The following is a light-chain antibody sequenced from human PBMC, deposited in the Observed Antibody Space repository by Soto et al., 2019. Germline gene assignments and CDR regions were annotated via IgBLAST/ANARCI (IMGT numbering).Light chain of an antibody. CDR1: SSDVGSYNR. CDR3: SSYTSSGTWV. J-gene: IGLJ3*02. CDR2: QVS. V-gene: IGLV2-18*02. Sequence: QSALTQPPSVSGSPGQSVTISCTGTSSDVGSYNRVSWYQQPPGTAPKLMICQVSNRPSGVPDRFSESKSGNTASLTISGRQAEDEADYYCSSYTSSGTWVFGGGSKVTVL.